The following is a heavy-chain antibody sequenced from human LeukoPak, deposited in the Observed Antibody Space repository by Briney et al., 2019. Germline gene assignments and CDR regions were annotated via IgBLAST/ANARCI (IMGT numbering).Heavy chain of an antibody. J-gene: IGHJ6*03. CDR1: GVSISTYGHY. V-gene: IGHV4-39*02. Sequence: PSETLSLTCTVSGVSISTYGHYWGWIRQTPGKGLEWIGSIYYTGITYYNSALNSRVTISVDTSKNQFSLRLSSVTATDMAVYYCARGVVPSVIPYSYYMDVWGKGTTVTVSS. CDR3: ARGVVPSVIPYSYYMDV. CDR2: IYYTGIT. D-gene: IGHD2-2*01.